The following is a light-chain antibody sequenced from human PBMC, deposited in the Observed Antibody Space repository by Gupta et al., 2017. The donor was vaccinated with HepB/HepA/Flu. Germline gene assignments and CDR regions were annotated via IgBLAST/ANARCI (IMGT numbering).Light chain of an antibody. J-gene: IGKJ4*01. V-gene: IGKV3-20*01. CDR1: QSVSNSY. Sequence: IVLTPSPGTLSLFPGERATLSCRASQSVSNSYLARYQQKPGQAPRLLIYSTSTRAAGIPDRFSGSGSGTDFTLTITRLEPEDFAVYYCQQFGGSFPLTFGGGTKVEIK. CDR2: STS. CDR3: QQFGGSFPLT.